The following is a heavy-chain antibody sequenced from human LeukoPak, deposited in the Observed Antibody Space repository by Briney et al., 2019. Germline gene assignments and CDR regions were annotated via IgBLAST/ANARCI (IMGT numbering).Heavy chain of an antibody. CDR3: ARRVHYYDTSGYSYYFDY. J-gene: IGHJ4*02. CDR2: NYHSGST. Sequence: SETLSLTCTVSGYSISSGYYRGWIRQPPGKGLEWIGSNYHSGSTYYNPSLKSRVTISVDTSKNHFSLKLSSVTAADTAVYYCARRVHYYDTSGYSYYFDYWGQGTLVTVSS. D-gene: IGHD3-22*01. CDR1: GYSISSGYY. V-gene: IGHV4-38-2*02.